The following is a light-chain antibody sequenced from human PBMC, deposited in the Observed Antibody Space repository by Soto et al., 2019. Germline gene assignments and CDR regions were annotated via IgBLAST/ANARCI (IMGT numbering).Light chain of an antibody. V-gene: IGLV3-25*03. CDR3: QSSDTSGTYAV. CDR2: RGT. Sequence: SYELTQPPSMSVSPGQTARITCSGDALPNLSAYWYQQKPGQAPILLIYRGTERPSGIPDRFSGSRSGTTVTLTITGVQAEDEADYYCQSSDTSGTYAVFGGGTQLTVL. J-gene: IGLJ7*01. CDR1: ALPNLS.